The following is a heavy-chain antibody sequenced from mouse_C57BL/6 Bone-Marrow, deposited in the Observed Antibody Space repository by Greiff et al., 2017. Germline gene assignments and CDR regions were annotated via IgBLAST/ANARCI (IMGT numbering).Heavy chain of an antibody. CDR2: IYPSDSET. V-gene: IGHV1-61*01. CDR3: ASGPYFDY. CDR1: GYTFTSYW. Sequence: VQLQQSGPELVRPGSSVKLSCKASGYTFTSYWMDWVKQRPGQGLEWIGNIYPSDSETHYNQKFKDKATLTVDKSSSTAYMQLSSLTSEDSAVYYCASGPYFDYWGQGTTLTVSS. J-gene: IGHJ2*01.